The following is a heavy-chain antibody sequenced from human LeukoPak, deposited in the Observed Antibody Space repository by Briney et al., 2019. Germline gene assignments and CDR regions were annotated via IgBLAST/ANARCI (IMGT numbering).Heavy chain of an antibody. CDR3: ARESGYHGSGFDP. Sequence: GGSLRLSCAASGFTFSSYWMHWVRQGPGKGLVWVSRIKSDGSSTSCADSVKGRFTISRDNAKNTLYLQMNSLRDEDTAVYYCARESGYHGSGFDPWGQGTLVTVSS. V-gene: IGHV3-74*01. D-gene: IGHD3-10*01. CDR1: GFTFSSYW. CDR2: IKSDGSST. J-gene: IGHJ5*02.